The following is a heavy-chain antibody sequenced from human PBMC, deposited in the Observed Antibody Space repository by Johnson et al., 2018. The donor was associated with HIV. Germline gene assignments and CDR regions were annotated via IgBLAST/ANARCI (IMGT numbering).Heavy chain of an antibody. Sequence: QVQLVESGGGLVQPGGSLRLSCAASGFTFCSYGMHWVRQAPGKGLEWVAVITFEGSDKYYADSVKGRFTISRDNSKNTLYLQMNSLRAEDTAVYYCARGGVIHDAFDIWGQGTMVTLSS. V-gene: IGHV3-30*03. CDR2: ITFEGSDK. CDR3: ARGGVIHDAFDI. CDR1: GFTFCSYG. J-gene: IGHJ3*02. D-gene: IGHD3-3*01.